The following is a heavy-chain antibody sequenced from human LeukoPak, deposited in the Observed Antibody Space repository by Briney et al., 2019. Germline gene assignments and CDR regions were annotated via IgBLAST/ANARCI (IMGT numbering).Heavy chain of an antibody. V-gene: IGHV3-21*01. CDR2: ISSSSSYI. Sequence: GGSLRLSCAASGFTFSSYVMSWVRQAPGKGLEWVSSISSSSSYIYYADSVKGRFTISRDNAKNSLYLQMNSLRAEDTAVYYCARELLWFGELLDYYYYYGMDVWGQGTTVTVSS. CDR3: ARELLWFGELLDYYYYYGMDV. J-gene: IGHJ6*02. D-gene: IGHD3-10*01. CDR1: GFTFSSYV.